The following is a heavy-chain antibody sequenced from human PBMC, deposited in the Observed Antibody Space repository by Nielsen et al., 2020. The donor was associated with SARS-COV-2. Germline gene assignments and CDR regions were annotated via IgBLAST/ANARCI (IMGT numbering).Heavy chain of an antibody. V-gene: IGHV1-8*01. CDR1: GYTFTSYD. Sequence: ASVKVSCKASGYTFTSYDINWVRQATGQGLEWMGWMNPNSGNTGYAQKFQGRVTMTRNTSISTAYMELSSLRSEDTAVYYCARDLERGPYYYYGMDVWGQGTTVTVSS. CDR3: ARDLERGPYYYYGMDV. D-gene: IGHD1-1*01. CDR2: MNPNSGNT. J-gene: IGHJ6*02.